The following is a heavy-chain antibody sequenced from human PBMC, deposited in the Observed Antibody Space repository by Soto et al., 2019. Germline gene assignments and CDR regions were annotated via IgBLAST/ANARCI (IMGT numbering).Heavy chain of an antibody. Sequence: PSETLSLTCSIYSGSFSGYYWSWIRQPPGKGLEWIGEISQSGNTNYSPSLKSRVSISIDTSKKQFSLNLASVSAADTAVYYCARAPKGSGSYQTRPDVWCQGTLVTVAS. J-gene: IGHJ4*02. CDR3: ARAPKGSGSYQTRPDV. D-gene: IGHD6-25*01. CDR2: ISQSGNT. V-gene: IGHV4-34*01. CDR1: SGSFSGYY.